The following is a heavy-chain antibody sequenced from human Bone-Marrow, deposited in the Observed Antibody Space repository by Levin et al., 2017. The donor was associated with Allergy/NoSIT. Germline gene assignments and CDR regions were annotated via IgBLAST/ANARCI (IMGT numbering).Heavy chain of an antibody. J-gene: IGHJ3*01. Sequence: GGSLSLSCVASFFFFLSSSLTWVRQAPGKGLEWVSVITGGGHNTYYGDAVKGRFTFSRSHSKNTLYLELNSLRVEDTAVYYCAKKQGGTTGFSFDVWGQGTMVTVSS. CDR1: FFFFLSSS. V-gene: IGHV3-23*01. CDR2: ITGGGHNT. CDR3: AKKQGGTTGFSFDV. D-gene: IGHD1-14*01.